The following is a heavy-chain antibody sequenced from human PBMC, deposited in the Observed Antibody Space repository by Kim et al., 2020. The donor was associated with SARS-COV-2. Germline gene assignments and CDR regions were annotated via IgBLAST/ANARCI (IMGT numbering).Heavy chain of an antibody. D-gene: IGHD3-10*01. J-gene: IGHJ4*02. CDR1: GGSVSSGSYY. V-gene: IGHV4-61*01. CDR2: IYYSGST. Sequence: SETLSLTCTVSGGSVSSGSYYWSWIRQPPGKGLEWIGYIYYSGSTNYNPSLKSRVTISVDTSKNQFSLKLSSVTAADTAVYYCARDGYYYGSGSTGGYFDYWGQGTLVTVSS. CDR3: ARDGYYYGSGSTGGYFDY.